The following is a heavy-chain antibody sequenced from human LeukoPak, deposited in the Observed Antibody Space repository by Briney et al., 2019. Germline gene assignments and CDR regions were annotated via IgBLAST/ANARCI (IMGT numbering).Heavy chain of an antibody. V-gene: IGHV3-7*01. CDR3: AKMGSSSSSY. CDR1: GFSFNTFG. J-gene: IGHJ4*02. D-gene: IGHD6-6*01. Sequence: GGSLRLSCAASGFSFNTFGMDWVRQAPGKGLEWVANIKQDGSEKYYVDSVKGRFTISRDNAKNSLYLQMNSLRAEDTAVYYCAKMGSSSSSYWGQGTLVTVSS. CDR2: IKQDGSEK.